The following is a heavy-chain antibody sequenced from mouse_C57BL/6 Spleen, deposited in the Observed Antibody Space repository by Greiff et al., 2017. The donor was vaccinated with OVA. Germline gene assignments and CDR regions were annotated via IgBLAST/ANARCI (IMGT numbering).Heavy chain of an antibody. CDR2: IDPETGGT. V-gene: IGHV1-15*01. CDR3: TRTTVVATWDWYFDV. CDR1: GYTFTDYE. Sequence: VQLQQSGAELVRPGASVTLSCKASGYTFTDYEMHWVKQTPVHGLEWIGAIDPETGGTAYNQKFKGKAILTADKSSSTAYMELRSLTSEDSAVYYGTRTTVVATWDWYFDVWGTGTTVTVSS. J-gene: IGHJ1*03. D-gene: IGHD1-1*01.